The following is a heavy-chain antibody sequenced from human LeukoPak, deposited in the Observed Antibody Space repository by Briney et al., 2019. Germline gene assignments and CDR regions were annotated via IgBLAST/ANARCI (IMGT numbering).Heavy chain of an antibody. V-gene: IGHV4-39*01. CDR1: GGSISSGGYY. J-gene: IGHJ6*02. D-gene: IGHD4-17*01. CDR3: ARHAGLRTPYGMDV. Sequence: PSETLSLTCTVSGGSISSGGYYWGWIRQPPGKGLEWIGTIYYSGSTYYNPSLQSRVTISVDTSKNQFSLKLSSVTAADTAVYYCARHAGLRTPYGMDVWGQGTTVTVSS. CDR2: IYYSGST.